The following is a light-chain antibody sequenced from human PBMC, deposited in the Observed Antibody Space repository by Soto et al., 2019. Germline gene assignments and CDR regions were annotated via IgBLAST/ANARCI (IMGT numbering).Light chain of an antibody. CDR2: DVS. CDR1: SSDVGGYNY. CDR3: SSYTSSSTL. Sequence: QSVLNQPASVSGSPGQSITLSCTGNSSDVGGYNYVSWYQQHPGKAPKLMIYDVSNRPSGVSNRFSGSKSGNTASLTISGLQAEDEADYYCSSYTSSSTLFXTGTKVTVL. V-gene: IGLV2-14*01. J-gene: IGLJ1*01.